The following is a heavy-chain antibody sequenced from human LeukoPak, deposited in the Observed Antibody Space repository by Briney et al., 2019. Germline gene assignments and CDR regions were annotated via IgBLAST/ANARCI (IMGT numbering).Heavy chain of an antibody. D-gene: IGHD5-24*01. Sequence: SETLSLTCAVYGGSFSGYYWSWIRQPPGKGLEWIGEINHSGSTNYNPSLKSRVTISVDTSKNQFSLNLSSVTAADTAVYYCARRDGWHDAFDIWGQGTMVTVSS. CDR3: ARRDGWHDAFDI. V-gene: IGHV4-34*01. CDR1: GGSFSGYY. J-gene: IGHJ3*02. CDR2: INHSGST.